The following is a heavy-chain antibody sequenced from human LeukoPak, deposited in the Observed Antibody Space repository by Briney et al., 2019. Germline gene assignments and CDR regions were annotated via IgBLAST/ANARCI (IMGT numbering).Heavy chain of an antibody. CDR3: AKDEGITMIVVVNPTFDY. CDR1: GFTFSTYA. V-gene: IGHV3-23*01. D-gene: IGHD3-22*01. J-gene: IGHJ4*02. CDR2: IIPGGDIT. Sequence: GGSLRLSCAASGFTFSTYAMNWVRQAPGKGLEWVSTIIPGGDITYYADSVKGRFTISRDNSKNTLSLQMNSLRAEDTAVYYCAKDEGITMIVVVNPTFDYWGQGTLVTVSS.